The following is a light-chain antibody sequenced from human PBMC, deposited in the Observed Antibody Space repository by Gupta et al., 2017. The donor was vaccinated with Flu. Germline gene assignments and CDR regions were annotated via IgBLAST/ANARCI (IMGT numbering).Light chain of an antibody. CDR1: SGSIASNF. CDR2: EDN. J-gene: IGLJ3*02. V-gene: IGLV6-57*03. Sequence: FMLTQPHSVSESPGKTVTISCTRSSGSIASNFVQWYQQRPGRAPTTVIYEDNQRPYGVPDRFSGSIDRSSNSASLTISGLKIEDEADYYCQLVDNNTPWVFGGGTKLTVL. CDR3: QLVDNNTPWV.